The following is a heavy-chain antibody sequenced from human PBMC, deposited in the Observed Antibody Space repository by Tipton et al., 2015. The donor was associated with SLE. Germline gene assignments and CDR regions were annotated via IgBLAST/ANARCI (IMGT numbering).Heavy chain of an antibody. CDR3: ARLNSDAFDI. D-gene: IGHD1-7*01. CDR2: IYYSGST. Sequence: TLSLTCTVSGGSISSSSYYWGWVRQPPGKGLEWIGSIYYSGSTYYNPSLKSRVTISVDTSKNQFSLKLSSETAADTAVYYCARLNSDAFDIWGQGTMVTVSS. J-gene: IGHJ3*02. V-gene: IGHV4-39*07. CDR1: GGSISSSSYY.